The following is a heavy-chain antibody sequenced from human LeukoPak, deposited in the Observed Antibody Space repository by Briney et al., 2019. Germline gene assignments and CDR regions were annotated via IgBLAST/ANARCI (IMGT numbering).Heavy chain of an antibody. CDR2: ISGSGGST. D-gene: IGHD2-2*02. Sequence: GGSLRLSCAASGFTFSSYAMSWVRQAPGKGLEWVSAISGSGGSTYYAGSVKGRFTISRDNSKNTLYLQMNSLRAEDTAVYYCAKDPVVVPAALHFDYWGQGTLVTVSS. CDR1: GFTFSSYA. V-gene: IGHV3-23*01. CDR3: AKDPVVVPAALHFDY. J-gene: IGHJ4*02.